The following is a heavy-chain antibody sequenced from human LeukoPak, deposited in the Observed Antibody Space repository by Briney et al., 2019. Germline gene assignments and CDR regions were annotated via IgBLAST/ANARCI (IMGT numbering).Heavy chain of an antibody. J-gene: IGHJ2*01. D-gene: IGHD4-17*01. CDR3: ARLQSLGDYDHWYFDL. V-gene: IGHV4-59*01. CDR2: IYYSGST. Sequence: PSETLSLTCTISGGSISSYYWSWIRQPPGKGLEWIGYIYYSGSTNYNPSLKSRVTISVDTSKNQFSLKLSSVTAADTAVYYCARLQSLGDYDHWYFDLWGRGTLVTVSS. CDR1: GGSISSYY.